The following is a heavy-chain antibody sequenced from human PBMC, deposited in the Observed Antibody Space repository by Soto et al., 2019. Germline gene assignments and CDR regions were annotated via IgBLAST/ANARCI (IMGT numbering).Heavy chain of an antibody. Sequence: EVQLVESGGGLVQPGGSLRLSCAASGFTFSSYAMHWVRQAPGKGLEYVSAISSNGGSTYYANSVKGRFTISRDNSKNTLYLQMGSLRAEARAVYYCARVMVRGVMGGGFDYWGQGTLVTVSS. D-gene: IGHD3-10*01. V-gene: IGHV3-64*01. CDR3: ARVMVRGVMGGGFDY. CDR2: ISSNGGST. CDR1: GFTFSSYA. J-gene: IGHJ4*02.